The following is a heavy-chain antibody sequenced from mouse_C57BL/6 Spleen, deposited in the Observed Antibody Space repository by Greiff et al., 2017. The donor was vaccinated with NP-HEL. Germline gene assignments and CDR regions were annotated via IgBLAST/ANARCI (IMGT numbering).Heavy chain of an antibody. CDR2: IDPSDSYT. J-gene: IGHJ4*01. V-gene: IGHV1-69*01. CDR3: ARRADYDEEGYAMDY. Sequence: QVQLQQPGAELVMPGASVKLSCKASGYTFTSYWMHWVKQRPGQGLEWIGEIDPSDSYTNYNQKFKGKSTLTLDKSSSTAYMQLSSLTSEDSAVYYCARRADYDEEGYAMDYWGQGTSVTVSS. CDR1: GYTFTSYW. D-gene: IGHD2-4*01.